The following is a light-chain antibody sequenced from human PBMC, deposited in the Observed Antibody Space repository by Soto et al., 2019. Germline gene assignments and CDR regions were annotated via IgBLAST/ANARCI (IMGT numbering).Light chain of an antibody. CDR3: SSFSRSTTLDYV. V-gene: IGLV2-14*01. J-gene: IGLJ1*01. CDR1: SSDVGGYTY. CDR2: EVS. Sequence: QSVLTQPASVSGSPGQSITISCTGTSSDVGGYTYVSWYHRYPGKAPQLIIYEVSNRPSGVSNRFSGSKSGNTASLTISGLQAEDEADYYCSSFSRSTTLDYVFGTGTKLTVL.